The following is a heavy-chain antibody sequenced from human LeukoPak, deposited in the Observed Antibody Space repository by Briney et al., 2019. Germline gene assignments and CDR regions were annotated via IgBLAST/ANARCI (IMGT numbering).Heavy chain of an antibody. CDR3: VAGRGGAFDI. CDR1: EFSVGSNY. D-gene: IGHD6-19*01. Sequence: GGSLRLSCAASEFSVGSNYMTWVRQAPGKGLEWVSLIYSGGSTYYADSVKGRFTISRDNSKNTLYLQMNSLRAEDTAVYLGVAGRGGAFDIWGQGTMVTVSS. CDR2: IYSGGST. J-gene: IGHJ3*02. V-gene: IGHV3-53*01.